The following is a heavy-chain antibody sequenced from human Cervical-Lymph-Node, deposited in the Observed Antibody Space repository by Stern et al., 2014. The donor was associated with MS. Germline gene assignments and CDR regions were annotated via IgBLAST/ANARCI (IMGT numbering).Heavy chain of an antibody. CDR3: ARGEDTAMVSLAY. CDR2: IYYSGST. Sequence: QVQLQESGPGLVKPSQTLSLTCTVSGGSISNGGYYWSWIRQHPGKGLEWIGYIYYSGSTYYNPSLKRRATISIDTSKNQFSLKLSSVSAADTAVYYCARGEDTAMVSLAYWGQGTLVTVSS. V-gene: IGHV4-31*03. J-gene: IGHJ4*02. D-gene: IGHD5-18*01. CDR1: GGSISNGGYY.